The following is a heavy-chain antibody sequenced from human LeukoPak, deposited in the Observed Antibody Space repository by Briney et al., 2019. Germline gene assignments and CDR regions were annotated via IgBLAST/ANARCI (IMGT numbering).Heavy chain of an antibody. J-gene: IGHJ4*02. CDR1: GYSFANSW. Sequence: PGESLKISCKGSGYSFANSWVAWVRQMPGKGLEWMGIIYPGDSDTRYSPSFQGQVTISADKSISTAYLQWSSLKASDTAMYYCARRFGYNYAYQDFDYWGQGTLVTVSS. D-gene: IGHD5-18*01. CDR2: IYPGDSDT. V-gene: IGHV5-51*01. CDR3: ARRFGYNYAYQDFDY.